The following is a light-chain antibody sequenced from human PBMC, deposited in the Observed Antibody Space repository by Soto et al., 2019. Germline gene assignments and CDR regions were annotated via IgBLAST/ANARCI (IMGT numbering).Light chain of an antibody. CDR2: AAS. V-gene: IGKV1D-16*01. CDR1: QGVSYW. J-gene: IGKJ4*01. CDR3: QQYNSYPLT. Sequence: DIQMTPSPSSLSASVGDRVTITCRASQGVSYWLAWYQQKPGKAPKSLIYAASNLQSGVPLRFSGSGSGTDFTLTISSLQPEDFATYYCQQYNSYPLTFGGGTKVDIK.